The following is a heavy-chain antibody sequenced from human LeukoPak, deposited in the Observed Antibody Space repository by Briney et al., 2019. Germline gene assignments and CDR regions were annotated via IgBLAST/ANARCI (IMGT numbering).Heavy chain of an antibody. CDR2: IYTSGST. V-gene: IGHV4-4*07. CDR3: ARDSDDFWSGYYRH. CDR1: GGSISSYY. D-gene: IGHD3-3*01. Sequence: SETLSLTCTVSGGSISSYYWSWIRQPAGKGLEWIGRIYTSGSTNYNPSLKSRVTMSVDTSKNQFSLKLSSVTAADTAVYYCARDSDDFWSGYYRHWGQGTLVTVSS. J-gene: IGHJ4*02.